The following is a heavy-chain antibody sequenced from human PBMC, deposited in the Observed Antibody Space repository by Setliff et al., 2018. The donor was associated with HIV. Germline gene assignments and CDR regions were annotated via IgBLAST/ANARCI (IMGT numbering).Heavy chain of an antibody. CDR3: ARERSALLWKNWFDP. CDR2: IFHSGST. Sequence: SETLSLTCAVYGGSLSGYHWSWIRQSPEKGLEWIGEIFHSGSTTYNPSLKSRVTISADTSKNQFSLKLSSVTAADTAVYYCARERSALLWKNWFDPWGQGTLVTVSS. V-gene: IGHV4-34*12. D-gene: IGHD3-10*01. J-gene: IGHJ5*02. CDR1: GGSLSGYH.